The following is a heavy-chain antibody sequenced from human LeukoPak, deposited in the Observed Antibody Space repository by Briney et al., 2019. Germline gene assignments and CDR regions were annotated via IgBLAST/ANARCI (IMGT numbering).Heavy chain of an antibody. CDR2: INHSGST. CDR3: ARRGPRITMVRGVIYSWFDP. CDR1: GGSFSGYY. J-gene: IGHJ5*02. Sequence: SETLSVTCAVYGGSFSGYYWSWIRQPPGKGLEWIGEINHSGSTNYNPSLKSRVTISVDTSKNQFSLKLSSVTAADTAVYYCARRGPRITMVRGVIYSWFDPWGQGTLVTVSS. V-gene: IGHV4-34*01. D-gene: IGHD3-10*01.